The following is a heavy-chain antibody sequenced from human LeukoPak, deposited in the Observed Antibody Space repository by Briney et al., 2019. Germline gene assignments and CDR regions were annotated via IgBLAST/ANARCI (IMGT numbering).Heavy chain of an antibody. V-gene: IGHV3-48*03. Sequence: HPGGSLRLSCAASGFTLSSYEMNWFRQAPGKGLEWVSYISSSGSTIYYADSVKGRFTISRDNAKNSLYLQMNSLRAEDTAVYYCARGPAYGDFTDFFDYWGQGTLVTVSS. D-gene: IGHD4-17*01. CDR3: ARGPAYGDFTDFFDY. CDR2: ISSSGSTI. J-gene: IGHJ4*02. CDR1: GFTLSSYE.